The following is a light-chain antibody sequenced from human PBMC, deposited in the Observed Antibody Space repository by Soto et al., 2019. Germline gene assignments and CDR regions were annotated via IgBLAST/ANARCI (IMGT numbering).Light chain of an antibody. CDR3: QQYGSSPRT. CDR1: QSVTSNY. Sequence: EIVLTQSPGTLSLSPGEGATLSCRASQSVTSNYLAWYQQKPGQAPRLLIYGASSRATGIPDRFSGSGSGTDFTLTISRLEPEDVAVYYCQQYGSSPRTFGQGTKLEIK. V-gene: IGKV3-20*01. CDR2: GAS. J-gene: IGKJ2*02.